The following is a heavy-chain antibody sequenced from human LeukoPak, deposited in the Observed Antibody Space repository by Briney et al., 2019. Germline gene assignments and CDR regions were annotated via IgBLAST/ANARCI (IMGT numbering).Heavy chain of an antibody. Sequence: SETLSLTCTVSGGSINSYYWSWIRQPPGEGLEWIGYIYYSGSTSYNPSLKSRVTMSLDTSKNQLSLKLSSVTAADTAVYYCARWYCSSDTCYHMDVWGKGTTVTVPS. V-gene: IGHV4-59*01. J-gene: IGHJ6*03. CDR2: IYYSGST. D-gene: IGHD2-2*01. CDR1: GGSINSYY. CDR3: ARWYCSSDTCYHMDV.